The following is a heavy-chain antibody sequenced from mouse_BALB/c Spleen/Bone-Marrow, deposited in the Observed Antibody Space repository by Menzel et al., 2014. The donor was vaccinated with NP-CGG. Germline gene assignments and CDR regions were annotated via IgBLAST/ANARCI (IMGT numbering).Heavy chain of an antibody. CDR1: GYAFTNYL. D-gene: IGHD1-2*01. CDR3: ARPLLRLQNAMDY. V-gene: IGHV1-54*01. J-gene: IGHJ4*01. CDR2: INPGSGGT. Sequence: VQLQQSGTELVRPGTSVKVSCKASGYAFTNYLIEWVKQRPGQGLEWIGVINPGSGGTNYNEKFKGKATLTADKSSSTAYMQLSSLTSDDSAVYFCARPLLRLQNAMDYWGQGTSVTVSS.